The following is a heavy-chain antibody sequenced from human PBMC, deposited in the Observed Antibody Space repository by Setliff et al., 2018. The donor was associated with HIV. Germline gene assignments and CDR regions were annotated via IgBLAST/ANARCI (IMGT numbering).Heavy chain of an antibody. D-gene: IGHD3-3*01. Sequence: PSETLSLTCAVYGSSFNPYYWGWIRQTPGKGLEWLGEINHSGSTAYNLALESRVSMSIDTSKNQFSLKLTSVTAADTAIYYCARGRDYTGSWFRPFYLDFWGHGNLVTVSS. CDR2: INHSGST. CDR1: GSSFNPYY. J-gene: IGHJ4*01. V-gene: IGHV4-34*01. CDR3: ARGRDYTGSWFRPFYLDF.